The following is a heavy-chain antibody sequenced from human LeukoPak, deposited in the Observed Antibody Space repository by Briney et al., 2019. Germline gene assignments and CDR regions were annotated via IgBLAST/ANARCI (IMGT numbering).Heavy chain of an antibody. J-gene: IGHJ4*02. CDR3: ARAAAGTLESDY. D-gene: IGHD6-13*01. V-gene: IGHV1-69*04. CDR1: GGTFSSYA. Sequence: SVKVSCKASGGTFSSYAISWVRQAPGQGLEWMGRIIPILGIANYAQKFQGRVTITADKSTSTAYMELSSLRSEDTAVYYCARAAAGTLESDYWGQGTLVTVSS. CDR2: IIPILGIA.